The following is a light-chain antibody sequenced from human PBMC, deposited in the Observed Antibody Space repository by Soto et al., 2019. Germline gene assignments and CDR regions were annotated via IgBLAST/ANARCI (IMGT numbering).Light chain of an antibody. CDR2: EVS. CDR3: SSYTSSSTQV. J-gene: IGLJ3*02. V-gene: IGLV2-14*01. CDR1: SSDVGGYNY. Sequence: ALTQPASVSGSPGQSITISCTGTSSDVGGYNYVSWYQQHPGKAPRLMIYEVSNRPSGVSNRFSGSKSGNTASLTISGLQAEDEADYYCSSYTSSSTQVFGGGTKLTVL.